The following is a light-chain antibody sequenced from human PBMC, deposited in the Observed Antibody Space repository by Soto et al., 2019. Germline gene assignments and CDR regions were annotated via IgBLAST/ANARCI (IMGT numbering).Light chain of an antibody. CDR2: DAS. Sequence: DIQMTQSPSSLSASVGDRVTITRQASQDISNYLNWYQQKPGKAPKLLIYDASNLETGVPSRFSGSGSGTDFTFTISSLQPEDIATYYCQQYDNPLTFGGGTKVEIK. CDR1: QDISNY. V-gene: IGKV1-33*01. J-gene: IGKJ4*01. CDR3: QQYDNPLT.